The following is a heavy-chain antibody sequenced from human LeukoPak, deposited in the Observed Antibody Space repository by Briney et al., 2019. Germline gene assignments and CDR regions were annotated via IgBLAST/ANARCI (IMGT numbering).Heavy chain of an antibody. D-gene: IGHD1-26*01. J-gene: IGHJ4*02. CDR2: ISGGGGST. Sequence: GGSLRLSCAASGFTSTSYSMNWVRQAPGKGLEWVSTISGGGGSTYYADSVKGRFTISRDNSKDTLYLQVNSLRAEDTAVYYCAKGGKWDVTPFDYWGQGTLVTVSS. CDR3: AKGGKWDVTPFDY. V-gene: IGHV3-23*01. CDR1: GFTSTSYS.